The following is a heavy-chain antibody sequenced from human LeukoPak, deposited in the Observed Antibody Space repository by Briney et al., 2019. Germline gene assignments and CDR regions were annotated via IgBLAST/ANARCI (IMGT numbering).Heavy chain of an antibody. V-gene: IGHV3-30*18. CDR3: AKGSVGNSFDI. D-gene: IGHD2-15*01. Sequence: GGSLRLSCAASGFTFSSYGMHWVRQAPGKGLEWVAVISYDGSNKYYADSVKGRFTISRDNSKNTLYLQMNSLRAEDTAVYYCAKGSVGNSFDIWGQGTMVTVSS. CDR2: ISYDGSNK. CDR1: GFTFSSYG. J-gene: IGHJ3*02.